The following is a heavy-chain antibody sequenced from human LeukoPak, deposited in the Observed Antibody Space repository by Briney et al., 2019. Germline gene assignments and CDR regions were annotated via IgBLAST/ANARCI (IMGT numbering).Heavy chain of an antibody. CDR1: GYTFTGYY. J-gene: IGHJ3*02. CDR2: INPNSGGT. V-gene: IGHV1-2*02. D-gene: IGHD4-17*01. CDR3: ARRDYGDRLDAFDI. Sequence: GLVKVSCKASGYTFTGYYMHWVRQAPGQGLEWMGWINPNSGGTNYAQKFQGRVTMTRDTSISTAYMELSRLRSDDTAVFYCARRDYGDRLDAFDIWGQGTMVTVSS.